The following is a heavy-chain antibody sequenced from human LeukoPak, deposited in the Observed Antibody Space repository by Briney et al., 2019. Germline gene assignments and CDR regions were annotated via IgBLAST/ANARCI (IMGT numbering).Heavy chain of an antibody. CDR3: ARDLGNSGWYTLDY. D-gene: IGHD6-19*01. CDR2: TYYRSKWYS. J-gene: IGHJ4*02. V-gene: IGHV6-1*01. CDR1: GDSVSSNNGA. Sequence: KSSQTLSLTCAISGDSVSSNNGAWNWIRQSPSRGLEWLGRTYYRSKWYSDYAVSMGGRITINPDTSKNHFSLQLNSVTPDDTAVYYCARDLGNSGWYTLDYWGQGTLVTVSS.